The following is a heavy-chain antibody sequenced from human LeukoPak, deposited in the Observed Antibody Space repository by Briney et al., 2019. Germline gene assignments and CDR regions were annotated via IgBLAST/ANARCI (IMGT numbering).Heavy chain of an antibody. D-gene: IGHD3-3*01. CDR3: ARDAHYDFWSGYYSTWPLGY. CDR2: ISSSISYI. Sequence: GGSLRLSCAASGFTFSSYSVNWVRQAPGKGLEWVSSISSSISYIYYADSVKGRFTISRDNAKNSLYLQMNSLRAEDTAVYYCARDAHYDFWSGYYSTWPLGYWGQGTLVTVSS. CDR1: GFTFSSYS. J-gene: IGHJ4*02. V-gene: IGHV3-21*01.